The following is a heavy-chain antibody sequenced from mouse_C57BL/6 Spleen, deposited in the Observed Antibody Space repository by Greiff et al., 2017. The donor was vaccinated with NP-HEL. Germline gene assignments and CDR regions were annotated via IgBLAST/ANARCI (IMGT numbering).Heavy chain of an antibody. CDR3: ARRYDPWFAY. CDR2: IYPGSGST. D-gene: IGHD2-3*01. CDR1: GYTFTSYW. V-gene: IGHV1-55*01. Sequence: QVHVKQPGAELVKPGASVKMSCKASGYTFTSYWITWVKQRPGQGLEWIGDIYPGSGSTTYNEKFKSKATLTVDTSSSTAYMQLSSLTSEDSAVYYCARRYDPWFAYWGQGTLVTVSA. J-gene: IGHJ3*01.